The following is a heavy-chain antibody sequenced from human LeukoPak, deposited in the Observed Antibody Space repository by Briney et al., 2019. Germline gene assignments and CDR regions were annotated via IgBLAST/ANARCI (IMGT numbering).Heavy chain of an antibody. J-gene: IGHJ4*02. CDR1: GGSISSYY. Sequence: PSETLSPTCTVSGGSISSYYWSWIRQPPGKGLEWIGYIYYSGSTNYNPSLKSRVTISVDTSKNQFSLKLSSVTAADTAVYYCARDGLEMATTYYFDYWGQGTLVTVSS. CDR3: ARDGLEMATTYYFDY. V-gene: IGHV4-59*12. D-gene: IGHD5-24*01. CDR2: IYYSGST.